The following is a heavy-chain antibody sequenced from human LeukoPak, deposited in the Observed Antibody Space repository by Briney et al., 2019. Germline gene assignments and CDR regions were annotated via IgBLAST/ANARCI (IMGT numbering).Heavy chain of an antibody. D-gene: IGHD2-8*02. CDR1: GFIFTNYN. V-gene: IGHV3-21*01. Sequence: GGSLRLSCAASGFIFTNYNINWVRQAPGKGLEWVSSISGGSTYIYYADSVRGRFTISRDNAKNSVYLQMNSLRGEDTAVYYCARDDVTTNGGVIADSRLFDIWGQGTMVTVSS. J-gene: IGHJ3*02. CDR3: ARDDVTTNGGVIADSRLFDI. CDR2: ISGGSTYI.